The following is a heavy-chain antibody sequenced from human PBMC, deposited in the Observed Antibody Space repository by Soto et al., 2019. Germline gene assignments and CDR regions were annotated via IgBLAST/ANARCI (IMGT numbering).Heavy chain of an antibody. CDR3: ARTYDSNGYANEFDS. D-gene: IGHD3-22*01. J-gene: IGHJ4*02. Sequence: SETLSLTCSVSGRSITSYYWSWVRQPPGKGLEWIGYIYDNGITSQNPSLKSRVTMSADTSQNQFSLKLTSVTGADTAVYYCARTYDSNGYANEFDSWGQGILVTVSS. CDR1: GRSITSYY. V-gene: IGHV4-59*12. CDR2: IYDNGIT.